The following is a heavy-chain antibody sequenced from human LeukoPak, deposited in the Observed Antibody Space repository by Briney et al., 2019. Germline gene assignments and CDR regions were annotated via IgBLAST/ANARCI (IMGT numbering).Heavy chain of an antibody. D-gene: IGHD1/OR15-1a*01. V-gene: IGHV4-59*01. J-gene: IGHJ4*02. CDR1: GVSINTYF. CDR3: ASQLGGTTFH. Sequence: PSETLSLTCTVSGVSINTYFWSWIRQPPGKGLEWIRYVYYTGITNYNPSLKSRVSISLDTSKNQFSLRLNSVTAAETAVYYCASQLGGTTFHWGQGTLVTVSS. CDR2: VYYTGIT.